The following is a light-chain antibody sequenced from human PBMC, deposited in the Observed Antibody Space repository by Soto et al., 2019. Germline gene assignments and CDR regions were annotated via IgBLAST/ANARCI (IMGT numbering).Light chain of an antibody. CDR3: QQYYSTPQT. V-gene: IGKV4-1*01. J-gene: IGKJ1*01. CDR2: WAS. Sequence: DIVMTQSPDSLAVSLGERATINCKSSQSGLYSSNNKNYVAWYQQKPGQPPKLLIYWASTRESGVPDRFSGRGSGTDFTLTISSLQAEDVAVYYCQQYYSTPQTFGQGTNVDIK. CDR1: QSGLYSSNNKNY.